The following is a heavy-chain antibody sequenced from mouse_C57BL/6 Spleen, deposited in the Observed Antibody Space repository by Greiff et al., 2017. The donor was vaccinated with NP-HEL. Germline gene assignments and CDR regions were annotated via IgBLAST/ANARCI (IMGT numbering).Heavy chain of an antibody. CDR2: ILTGSGST. J-gene: IGHJ4*01. D-gene: IGHD2-5*01. CDR3: ARRYSNWAYAMDY. V-gene: IGHV1-9*01. CDR1: GYTFTGYW. Sequence: QVQLQQSGAELMKPGASVKLSCKATGYTFTGYWIEWVKQRPGHGLEWIGEILTGSGSTNYNEKFKGKATFTADTSSNTAYMQLSSLTTEDSAIYYCARRYSNWAYAMDYWGQGTSVTVSS.